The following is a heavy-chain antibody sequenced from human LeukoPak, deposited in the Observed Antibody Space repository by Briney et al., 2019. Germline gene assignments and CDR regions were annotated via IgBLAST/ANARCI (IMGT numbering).Heavy chain of an antibody. CDR2: INAGNGDT. J-gene: IGHJ5*02. CDR1: GYTFSNYA. Sequence: ASVKVSCKASGYTFSNYAIHWVRQTPGQGLEWMGWINAGNGDTKYSQNLQGRVTITRDTSASIVYMELSSLRSEDTAVYYCARGVPYCSSTSCYGRLRWFGPWGQGTLVTVSS. CDR3: ARGVPYCSSTSCYGRLRWFGP. V-gene: IGHV1-3*01. D-gene: IGHD2-2*01.